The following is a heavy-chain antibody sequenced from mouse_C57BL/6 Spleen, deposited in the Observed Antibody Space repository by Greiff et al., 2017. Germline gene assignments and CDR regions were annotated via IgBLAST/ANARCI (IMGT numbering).Heavy chain of an antibody. D-gene: IGHD2-4*01. CDR1: GYTFTSYW. V-gene: IGHV1-61*01. Sequence: VQLQQPGAELVRPGSSVKLSCKASGYTFTSYWMDWVKQRPGQGLEWIGNIYPSDSETHYNQKFKDKATLTVDKASSTAYMQLSSLTSEDSAVYYCARRGDYDEFAYWGQGTLVTVSA. CDR3: ARRGDYDEFAY. CDR2: IYPSDSET. J-gene: IGHJ3*01.